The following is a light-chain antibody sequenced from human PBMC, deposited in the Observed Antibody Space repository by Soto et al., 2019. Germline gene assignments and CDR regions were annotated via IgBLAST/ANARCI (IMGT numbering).Light chain of an antibody. CDR1: QTVSSY. J-gene: IGKJ2*01. CDR2: DAS. CDR3: QQRSDWPPMST. Sequence: EIVLTQSPATLSLSPGERATLSCWASQTVSSYLAWYQQKPGQAPRLLIYDASNRATGIPARFSGSGSGTDFTIIIGSLLPADFAVSYCQQRSDWPPMSTFGQGTKLEI. V-gene: IGKV3-11*01.